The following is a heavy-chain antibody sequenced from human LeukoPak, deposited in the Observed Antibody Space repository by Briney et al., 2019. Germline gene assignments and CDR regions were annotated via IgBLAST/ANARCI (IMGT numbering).Heavy chain of an antibody. CDR1: GFTFSRYW. CDR3: ARICSTTDCLITA. J-gene: IGHJ4*02. Sequence: GGSLRLSCAASGFTFSRYWMHWVRQAPGKGLVWVSRINSDGSYTSYADFVKGRFTISRDNAKNTVYLQMSSLRAEDTAVYYCARICSTTDCLITAWGQGTLVTVSS. V-gene: IGHV3-74*01. CDR2: INSDGSYT. D-gene: IGHD2-2*01.